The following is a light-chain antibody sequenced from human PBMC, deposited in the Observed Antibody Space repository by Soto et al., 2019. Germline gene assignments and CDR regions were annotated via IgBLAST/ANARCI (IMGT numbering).Light chain of an antibody. V-gene: IGKV4-1*01. J-gene: IGKJ4*01. CDR1: QSVLYSSNNKNY. CDR3: QQYYSTLLT. Sequence: DIVMTQSPDSLAVSLGERATINCKSSQSVLYSSNNKNYLAWYQQKPGQPPKLLIYWASTRESGVPDRFSGSGSGTDFTLTISILQAEDVAVYYCQQYYSTLLTFGGGTTVEIK. CDR2: WAS.